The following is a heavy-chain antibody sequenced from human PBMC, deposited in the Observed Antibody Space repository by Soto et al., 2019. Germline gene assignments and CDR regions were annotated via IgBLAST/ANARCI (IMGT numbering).Heavy chain of an antibody. CDR2: ISYDGSNR. Sequence: GGSLRLSCAASGFTFSSYAMHWVRQAPGKGLEWVAVISYDGSNRYYADSVKGRFTISRDNSKNTLYLQMNSLRAEDTAVYYCASAKVLRYFDWFPDYWGQGTLVTVSS. CDR1: GFTFSSYA. CDR3: ASAKVLRYFDWFPDY. J-gene: IGHJ4*02. V-gene: IGHV3-30-3*01. D-gene: IGHD3-9*01.